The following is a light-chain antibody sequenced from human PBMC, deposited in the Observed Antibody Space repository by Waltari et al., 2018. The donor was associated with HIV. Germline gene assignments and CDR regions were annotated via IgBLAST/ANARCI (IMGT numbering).Light chain of an antibody. J-gene: IGLJ1*01. CDR1: SSDVGGYNY. V-gene: IGLV2-14*01. Sequence: QSALTQPASVSGSPGQSITISCTGTSSDVGGYNYVSWYQQHPGKAPKLSIYDVSNRPSWVSDRFSGSQSGNPASLTISGLHDEDEADYYGSSYTSSSTQVFGTGTKVPVL. CDR2: DVS. CDR3: SSYTSSSTQV.